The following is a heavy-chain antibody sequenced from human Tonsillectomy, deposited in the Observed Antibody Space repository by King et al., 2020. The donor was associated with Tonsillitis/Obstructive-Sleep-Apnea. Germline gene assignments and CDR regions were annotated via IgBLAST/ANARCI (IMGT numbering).Heavy chain of an antibody. CDR1: GGTFTSYG. CDR2: IIPIFGTT. D-gene: IGHD2-15*01. V-gene: IGHV1-69*01. Sequence: EQLVQSGAELKKPGSSVKVSCKAAGGTFTSYGISWVRQAPGQGLEWMGGIIPIFGTTFYAQKFQGRVTITADESTSTAYMELGSLTSEDTAIYYCARERGGLGYCSGGSCHHFFDYWGQGALVTVSS. CDR3: ARERGGLGYCSGGSCHHFFDY. J-gene: IGHJ4*02.